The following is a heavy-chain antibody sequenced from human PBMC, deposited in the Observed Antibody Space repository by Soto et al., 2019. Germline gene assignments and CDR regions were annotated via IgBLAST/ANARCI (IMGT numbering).Heavy chain of an antibody. J-gene: IGHJ4*02. V-gene: IGHV3-30*18. CDR2: ISNDGSNR. CDR3: AKAIYDTGVDDY. Sequence: QVQVVESGGGVVQPGTCLRLSCVASGFRFKSYGMHWVRQAPGKGLEWVALISNDGSNRYYEDSVKGRFTVSRDNSKNTVSLQMNSLSPEDTALYYCAKAIYDTGVDDYWGQGTHVIVSS. D-gene: IGHD7-27*01. CDR1: GFRFKSYG.